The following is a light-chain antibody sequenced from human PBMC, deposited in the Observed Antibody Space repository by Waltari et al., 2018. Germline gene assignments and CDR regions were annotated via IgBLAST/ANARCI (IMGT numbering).Light chain of an antibody. V-gene: IGKV1-NL1*01. CDR1: QGISYS. CDR3: QQYCVNPG. CDR2: DAS. J-gene: IGKJ2*01. Sequence: DIQMTQSPSSLSASVGDRVTITCRASQGISYSLAWYQQKPGKAPKLLLSDASTLKSGVPSRFSGSGSEADYALTISSLQPEDFATYYCQQYCVNPGFGPGTKLEI.